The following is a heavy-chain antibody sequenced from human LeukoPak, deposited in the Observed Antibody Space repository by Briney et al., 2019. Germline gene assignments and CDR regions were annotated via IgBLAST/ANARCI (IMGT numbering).Heavy chain of an antibody. CDR1: GYTFTSYG. Sequence: ASVKVSCKASGYTFTSYGISWVRQAPGQGLEWMGWISAYNGNTNYAQKLQGRVTMTTDTSTSTAYMELSSLRSEDTAVYYCARVPYSGTIFDPWGQGTLVTVSS. CDR3: ARVPYSGTIFDP. V-gene: IGHV1-18*01. D-gene: IGHD1-26*01. CDR2: ISAYNGNT. J-gene: IGHJ5*02.